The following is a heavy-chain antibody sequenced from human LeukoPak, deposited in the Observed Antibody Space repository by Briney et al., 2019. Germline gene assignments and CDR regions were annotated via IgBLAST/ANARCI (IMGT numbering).Heavy chain of an antibody. Sequence: PGGSLRLSCTASVFTFGDYAMSWVRQAPGKGLEWVGFIRSKAYGGTTEYAASVKGRFTISRDDSKSIAYLQMNSLKTEDTAVYYCTRDNSYSDYRGQGTLVTVSS. CDR2: IRSKAYGGTT. V-gene: IGHV3-49*04. CDR1: VFTFGDYA. J-gene: IGHJ4*02. CDR3: TRDNSYSDY. D-gene: IGHD2-21*01.